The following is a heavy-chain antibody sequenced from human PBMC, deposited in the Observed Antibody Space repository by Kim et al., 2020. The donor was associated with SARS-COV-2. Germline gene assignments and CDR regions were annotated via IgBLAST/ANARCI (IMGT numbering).Heavy chain of an antibody. V-gene: IGHV1-24*01. Sequence: DGETIYAQKFQGRVTMTEDTSTDTAYMELSSLRSEDTAVYYCATVRYVVYWGQGTLVTVSS. CDR3: ATVRYVVY. D-gene: IGHD2-21*01. CDR2: DGET. J-gene: IGHJ4*02.